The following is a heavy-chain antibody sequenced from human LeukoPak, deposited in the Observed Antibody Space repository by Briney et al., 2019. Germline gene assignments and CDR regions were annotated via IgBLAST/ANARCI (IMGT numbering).Heavy chain of an antibody. CDR1: GYTFTSYG. CDR3: ARAPKTTVTTFAPDY. CDR2: ISAYNGNT. V-gene: IGHV1-18*01. D-gene: IGHD4-11*01. Sequence: EASVKVSCKASGYTFTSYGISWVRQAPGQGLEWMGWISAYNGNTNYAQKLQGRVTMTTDTSTSTAYMELRSLRSDDTAVYYCARAPKTTVTTFAPDYWGQGTLVTVSS. J-gene: IGHJ4*02.